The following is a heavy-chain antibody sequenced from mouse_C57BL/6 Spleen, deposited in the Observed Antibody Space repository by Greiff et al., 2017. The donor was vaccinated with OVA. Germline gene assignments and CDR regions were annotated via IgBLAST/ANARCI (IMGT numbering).Heavy chain of an antibody. D-gene: IGHD2-1*01. CDR2: IRNKANNHAT. CDR3: TRGSYYGNYDY. J-gene: IGHJ2*01. Sequence: EVKLVESGGGLVHPGGSMKLSCAASGFTFSDAWMDWVRQSPEKGLEWVAEIRNKANNHATYYAESVKGRFTISRDDSKSSVYLQMNSLRAENTGIYYCTRGSYYGNYDYWGQGTTLTVSS. V-gene: IGHV6-6*01. CDR1: GFTFSDAW.